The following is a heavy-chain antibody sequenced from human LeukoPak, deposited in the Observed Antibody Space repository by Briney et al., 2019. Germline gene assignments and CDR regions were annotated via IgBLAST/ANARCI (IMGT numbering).Heavy chain of an antibody. CDR3: AKDRVVLMVYATAFDY. CDR1: GFTFSSYA. CDR2: ISGSGGST. D-gene: IGHD2-8*01. J-gene: IGHJ4*02. Sequence: GGSLRLSCAASGFTFSSYAMSWVRRAPGKGLEWVSAISGSGGSTYYADSVKGRFTISRDNSKNTLYLQMDSLRAEDTAVYYCAKDRVVLMVYATAFDYWGQGTLVTVSS. V-gene: IGHV3-23*01.